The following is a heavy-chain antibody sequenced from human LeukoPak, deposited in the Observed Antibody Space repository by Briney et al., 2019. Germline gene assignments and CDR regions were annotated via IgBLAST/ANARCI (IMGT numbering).Heavy chain of an antibody. CDR3: ARADHYSCWN. Sequence: GRSLSLSRAASVFTFTNFGINWVRQAPGTELEGVSCISSSSSYISYADSVRGRFTISRDNAKNALDLQMNSLRAEDAAMYYCARADHYSCWNWGQGTLVTVSS. J-gene: IGHJ4*02. D-gene: IGHD2-2*01. CDR2: ISSSSSYI. CDR1: VFTFTNFG. V-gene: IGHV3-21*04.